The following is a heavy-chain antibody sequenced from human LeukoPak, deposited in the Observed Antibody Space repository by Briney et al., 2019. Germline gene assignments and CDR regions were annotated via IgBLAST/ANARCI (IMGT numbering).Heavy chain of an antibody. CDR1: GFTITSYN. D-gene: IGHD3-22*01. CDR2: ITSGSDYI. Sequence: GGSLRLSCVASGFTITSYNMNWVRQAPGKGLEWVASITSGSDYIYYADSVKGRFTISRDNAKNSLYLQMNSLRAEDTAVYYCARDFDDSSNLYWGQGTLVTVSS. J-gene: IGHJ4*02. V-gene: IGHV3-21*01. CDR3: ARDFDDSSNLY.